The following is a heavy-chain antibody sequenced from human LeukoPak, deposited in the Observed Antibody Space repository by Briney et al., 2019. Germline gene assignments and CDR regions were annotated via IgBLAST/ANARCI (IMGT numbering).Heavy chain of an antibody. Sequence: ASVKVSCKASGGTFSSYAISWVRQAPGQGLEWMGGIIPIFGTANYAQKFQGRITITADESTSTAYMELSSLRSEDTAVYYCARIGELVPDYWGQGTLVTVSS. CDR3: ARIGELVPDY. J-gene: IGHJ4*02. V-gene: IGHV1-69*13. D-gene: IGHD6-6*01. CDR2: IIPIFGTA. CDR1: GGTFSSYA.